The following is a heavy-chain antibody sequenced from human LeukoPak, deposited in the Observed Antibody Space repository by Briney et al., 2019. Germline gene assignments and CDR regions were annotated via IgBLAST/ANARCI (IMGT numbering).Heavy chain of an antibody. CDR1: GYTFTSYY. CDR2: INPSGGST. CDR3: ARGARSGWYHDS. J-gene: IGHJ4*02. D-gene: IGHD6-19*01. V-gene: IGHV1-46*01. Sequence: GASVKVSCKASGYTFTSYYVHWVRQAPGQGLEWMGIINPSGGSTSYVQKFQDRVTMTRDMSTSTVYMELRTLRSEDTAVYYCARGARSGWYHDSWGPGTLVTVSS.